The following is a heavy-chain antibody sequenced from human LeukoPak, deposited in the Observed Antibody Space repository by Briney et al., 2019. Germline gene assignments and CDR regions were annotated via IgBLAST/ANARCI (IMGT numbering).Heavy chain of an antibody. CDR2: ISGSGGST. Sequence: PRGSLRLSCAASGFTFSSYAMSWVRQAPGKGLEWVSAISGSGGSTYYADSVKGRFTISRDNSKNTLYLQMNSLRAEDTAVYYCAKDPHYYDSSGYYNWGQGTLVTVSS. J-gene: IGHJ4*02. CDR3: AKDPHYYDSSGYYN. CDR1: GFTFSSYA. D-gene: IGHD3-22*01. V-gene: IGHV3-23*01.